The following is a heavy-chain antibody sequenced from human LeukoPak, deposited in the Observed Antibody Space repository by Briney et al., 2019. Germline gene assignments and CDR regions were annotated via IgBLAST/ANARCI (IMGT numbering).Heavy chain of an antibody. Sequence: PSETLSLTCAVYGGSFSGYYWSWLRQPPGKGLEWIGSIYYSGSTYYNPSLKSRVTISVDTSKNQFSLKLSSVTAADTAVYYCARQGSSLNYYYYGMDVWGQGTTVTVSS. D-gene: IGHD6-13*01. CDR3: ARQGSSLNYYYYGMDV. V-gene: IGHV4-34*01. CDR1: GGSFSGYY. CDR2: IYYSGST. J-gene: IGHJ6*02.